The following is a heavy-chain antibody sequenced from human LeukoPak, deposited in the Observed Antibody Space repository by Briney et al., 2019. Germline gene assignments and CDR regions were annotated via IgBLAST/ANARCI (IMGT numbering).Heavy chain of an antibody. CDR2: INHSGST. Sequence: SETLSLTCAVYGGSFSGYYWSWIRQPPGKGLEWIGEINHSGSTNYNPSLKSRVTISVDTSKNQFSLKLSSVTAADTAVYYCASSSVGGNIPDFDYWGQGTLVTVSS. J-gene: IGHJ4*02. CDR1: GGSFSGYY. CDR3: ASSSVGGNIPDFDY. D-gene: IGHD3-16*01. V-gene: IGHV4-34*01.